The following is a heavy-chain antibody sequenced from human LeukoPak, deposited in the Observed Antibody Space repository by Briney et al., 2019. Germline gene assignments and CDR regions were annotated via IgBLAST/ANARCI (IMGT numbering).Heavy chain of an antibody. J-gene: IGHJ4*02. CDR3: AKAGIVVVITPNGFDY. Sequence: GGSLRLSCAASGFTFSSYAMSWVRQAPGKGLEWVSAISGSGGSTYYADSVKGRFTISRDNPKNTLYLQMSSLRAEDTAVYYCAKAGIVVVITPNGFDYWGQGTLVTVSS. V-gene: IGHV3-23*01. D-gene: IGHD3-22*01. CDR1: GFTFSSYA. CDR2: ISGSGGST.